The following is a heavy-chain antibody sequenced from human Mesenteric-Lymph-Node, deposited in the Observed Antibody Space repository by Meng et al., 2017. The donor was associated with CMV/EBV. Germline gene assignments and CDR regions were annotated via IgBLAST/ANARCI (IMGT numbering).Heavy chain of an antibody. V-gene: IGHV1-2*02. D-gene: IGHD1-26*01. CDR1: GYTFISYY. J-gene: IGHJ4*02. Sequence: ASVKVSCKASGYTFISYYIRWVRQAPGQGLEWMGWINPNSGGTNYAQKFQGRVTMSSSTSISTAYMKLSNLRSEDTAIYYCARGPPLVGATCDYWGQGTQVTVSS. CDR3: ARGPPLVGATCDY. CDR2: INPNSGGT.